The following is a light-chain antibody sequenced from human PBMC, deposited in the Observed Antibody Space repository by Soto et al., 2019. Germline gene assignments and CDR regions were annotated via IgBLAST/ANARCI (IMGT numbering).Light chain of an antibody. J-gene: IGLJ2*01. V-gene: IGLV2-14*01. Sequence: QSALTQPASVSGSPGQSITVSCTGTSSDVGGYNYVAWYQRHPGKAPKLMIYEVTKRPSGVSNRFSGSKSGNTASLTISGLQAEDEADYYCSSYTINSTLIFGGGTKLTVL. CDR2: EVT. CDR3: SSYTINSTLI. CDR1: SSDVGGYNY.